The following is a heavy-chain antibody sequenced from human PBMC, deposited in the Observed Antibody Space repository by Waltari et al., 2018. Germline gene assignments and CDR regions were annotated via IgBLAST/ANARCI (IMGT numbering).Heavy chain of an antibody. J-gene: IGHJ3*02. V-gene: IGHV4-59*01. D-gene: IGHD3-9*01. Sequence: QVQLQESGPGLVKPSETLSLTCTVSGGSISSYYWSWIRQPHGTGLEWIGYIYYSGSTNYNPSLKSRVTISVDTSKNQFSLKLSSVTAADTAVYYCASGVYYDILTGYYGDAFDIWGQGTMVTVSS. CDR3: ASGVYYDILTGYYGDAFDI. CDR2: IYYSGST. CDR1: GGSISSYY.